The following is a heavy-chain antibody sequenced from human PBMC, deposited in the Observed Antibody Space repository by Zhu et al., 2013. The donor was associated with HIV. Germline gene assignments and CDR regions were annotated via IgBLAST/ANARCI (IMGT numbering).Heavy chain of an antibody. CDR2: IDPSGDST. CDR3: ASITVTSYF. CDR1: GYTFTSYY. V-gene: IGHV1-46*01. J-gene: IGHJ4*02. D-gene: IGHD4-17*01. Sequence: QVQLEQSGAEVKKPGASVKVSCKASGYTFTSYYMHWVRQAPGQGLEWMGIIDPSGDSTSYAQKFQGRVTMTRDTSTNTVYMELSSLRFEDTAVYYCASITVTSYFWGQGTLVTVSS.